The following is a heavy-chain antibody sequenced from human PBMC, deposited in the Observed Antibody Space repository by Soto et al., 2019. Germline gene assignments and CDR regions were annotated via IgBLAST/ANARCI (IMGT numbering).Heavy chain of an antibody. V-gene: IGHV4-4*09. Sequence: QVQLQESGPGLVKPSETLSLTCTVSGVSMYGQHWSWIRQPPGKGLEWIGHHSDITSYNPPLKSRVTISTATSKNQFSLKLSSVTAADTAVYYCATYSVGEGGRGYWGQGTRVTVSS. CDR3: ATYSVGEGGRGY. J-gene: IGHJ4*02. CDR1: GVSMYGQH. D-gene: IGHD5-12*01. CDR2: HHSDIT.